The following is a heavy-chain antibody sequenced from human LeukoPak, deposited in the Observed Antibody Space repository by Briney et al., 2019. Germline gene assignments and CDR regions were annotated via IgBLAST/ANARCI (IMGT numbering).Heavy chain of an antibody. V-gene: IGHV4-59*01. CDR3: ARGVYIAAAQYGY. CDR1: GGSISSYY. D-gene: IGHD6-13*01. Sequence: SETLSLTCTVSGGSISSYYWSWIRQPPGKGLEWIGYIYYSGTTHYNPSLKSRVTISVDTSKNQFSLKLSSVTAADTAVYYCARGVYIAAAQYGYWGQGNLVTVSS. CDR2: IYYSGTT. J-gene: IGHJ4*02.